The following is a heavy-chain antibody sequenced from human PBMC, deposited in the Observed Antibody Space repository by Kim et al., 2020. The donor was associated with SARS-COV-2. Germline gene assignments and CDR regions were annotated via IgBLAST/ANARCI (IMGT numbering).Heavy chain of an antibody. V-gene: IGHV4-39*01. Sequence: STYYNPSLKSRVTISVDTSKTQFSLKLSSVTAADTAVYYCARGVGATLYWGQGTLVTVSS. J-gene: IGHJ4*02. CDR3: ARGVGATLY. CDR2: ST. D-gene: IGHD1-26*01.